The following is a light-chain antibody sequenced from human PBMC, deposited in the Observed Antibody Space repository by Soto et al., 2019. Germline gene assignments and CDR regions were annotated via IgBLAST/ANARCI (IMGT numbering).Light chain of an antibody. V-gene: IGLV7-43*01. CDR1: TGAVTSGYY. CDR3: LLFYANTWV. CDR2: SIS. Sequence: QTVVTQEPSLTVSPGGTVSLTCASSTGAVTSGYYPNWFQQKPGQAPRALIYSISNRHSWTPARFSGFLLGDKAALTLSGAQPEDEAEYYFLLFYANTWVFGGGTKLTVL. J-gene: IGLJ3*02.